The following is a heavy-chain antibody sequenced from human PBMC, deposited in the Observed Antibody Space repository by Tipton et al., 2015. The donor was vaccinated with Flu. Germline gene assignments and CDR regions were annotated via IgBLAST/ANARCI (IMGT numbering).Heavy chain of an antibody. CDR2: IKQDGSEK. V-gene: IGHV3-7*03. CDR3: ARERPLKGGAGTGIPLGYFDY. J-gene: IGHJ4*02. Sequence: SLRLSCAASGFTFSSYWMSWVRQAPGKGLEWVANIKQDGSEKYYVDSVKGRFTISRDNAKNSLYLQMNSLRAEDTAVYYCARERPLKGGAGTGIPLGYFDYWGQGTLVTVSS. CDR1: GFTFSSYW. D-gene: IGHD6-19*01.